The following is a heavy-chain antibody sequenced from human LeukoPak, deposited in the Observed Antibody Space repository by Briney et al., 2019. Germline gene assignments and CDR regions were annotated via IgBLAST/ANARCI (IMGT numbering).Heavy chain of an antibody. Sequence: PGGSLRLSCAASGFTFSSYGMHWVRQAPGKGLEWVAVISYDGSNKYYADSVKGRFTISRDNSKNTLYLQMNSLRAEDTAVYYCAKDGRYYGSGSYYPPDWYFDLWGRGTLVTVSS. V-gene: IGHV3-30*18. CDR3: AKDGRYYGSGSYYPPDWYFDL. CDR2: ISYDGSNK. J-gene: IGHJ2*01. D-gene: IGHD3-10*01. CDR1: GFTFSSYG.